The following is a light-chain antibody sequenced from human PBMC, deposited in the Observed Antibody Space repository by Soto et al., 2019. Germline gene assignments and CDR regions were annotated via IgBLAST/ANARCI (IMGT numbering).Light chain of an antibody. Sequence: DIQMTQSPSTLSASVGDRVTITCRASRSISSWLVWYQQKPGKAPKLLIYAASSLQSGVPSRFSGSGSGTEFTLTISSLQPDDFATYYCQQYNSYWTFGQGTKVDIK. V-gene: IGKV1-5*01. J-gene: IGKJ1*01. CDR1: RSISSW. CDR2: AAS. CDR3: QQYNSYWT.